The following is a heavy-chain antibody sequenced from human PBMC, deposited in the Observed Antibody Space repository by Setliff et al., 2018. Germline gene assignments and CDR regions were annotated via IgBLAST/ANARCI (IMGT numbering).Heavy chain of an antibody. J-gene: IGHJ4*02. CDR3: ARSEGRRDGYNW. V-gene: IGHV4-61*09. Sequence: SVSGGSISSGSYYWTWIRQPAGRGLEWIGDIYTSGSTNYNPSLKSRVTISLDTSKNQFSLKLSSVTAADTAVYYCARSEGRRDGYNWWGQGTLVTASS. CDR2: IYTSGST. D-gene: IGHD5-12*01. CDR1: GGSISSGSYY.